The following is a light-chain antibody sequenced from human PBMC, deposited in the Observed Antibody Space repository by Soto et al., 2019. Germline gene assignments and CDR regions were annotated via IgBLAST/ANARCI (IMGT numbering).Light chain of an antibody. Sequence: SVLTQPPSVSGTPGQRVTISCSGRSSNIGSNAVNWYQQFPGRAPKVLIYNNNERPSGVPDRFSGSTSGTSASLAISGLQSEDDPDHYCATWDDGLNSWVFGGGTQLTVL. CDR1: SSNIGSNA. V-gene: IGLV1-44*01. CDR2: NNN. J-gene: IGLJ3*02. CDR3: ATWDDGLNSWV.